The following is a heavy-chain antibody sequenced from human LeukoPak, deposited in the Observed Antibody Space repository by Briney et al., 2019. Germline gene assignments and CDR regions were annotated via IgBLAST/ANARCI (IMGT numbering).Heavy chain of an antibody. D-gene: IGHD4-17*01. CDR1: GFTFSDYY. V-gene: IGHV3-11*06. CDR3: ARGDYGDYVGY. Sequence: PGGSVRLSCAASGFTFSDYYMSWIRQAPGKGLEWVSYISSSSSYTNYADSVKGRFTISRDNAKNSLYLQMNSLRAEDTAVYYCARGDYGDYVGYWGQGTLVTVSS. J-gene: IGHJ4*02. CDR2: ISSSSSYT.